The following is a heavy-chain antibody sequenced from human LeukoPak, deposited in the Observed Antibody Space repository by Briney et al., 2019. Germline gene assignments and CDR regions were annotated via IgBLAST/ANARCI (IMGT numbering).Heavy chain of an antibody. Sequence: ASVKVSCKASEYTFTGYYMHWMRQAPGQGVEWMGTIHPDGETSTYAQTFQGRLTMTRDTSTGTFYMDLSGLRSEDTAVYFCARETIAAGKNFDYWGRGTQVTVSS. J-gene: IGHJ4*02. D-gene: IGHD6-25*01. V-gene: IGHV1-46*01. CDR3: ARETIAAGKNFDY. CDR2: IHPDGETS. CDR1: EYTFTGYY.